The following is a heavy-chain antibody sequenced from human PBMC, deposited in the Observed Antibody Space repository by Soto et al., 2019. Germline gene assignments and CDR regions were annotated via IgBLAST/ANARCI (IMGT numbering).Heavy chain of an antibody. D-gene: IGHD2-2*01. Sequence: PGGSLRLSCAVSEFTFSNAWMSWVRQAPGKGLEWVGRIKSKTDGGTTDYGAPVKGRFFISRDDSKDTLFLQMDSLKTEDTAVYYCTTEPLGYCSSSTCYDYFDFW. CDR1: EFTFSNAW. J-gene: IGHJ4*01. CDR2: IKSKTDGGTT. V-gene: IGHV3-15*01. CDR3: TTEPLGYCSSSTCYDYFDF.